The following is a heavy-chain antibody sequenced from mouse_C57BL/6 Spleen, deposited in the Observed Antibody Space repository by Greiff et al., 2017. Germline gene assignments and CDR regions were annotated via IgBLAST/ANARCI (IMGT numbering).Heavy chain of an antibody. D-gene: IGHD2-2*01. Sequence: EVKLLESGPELVKPGASVKISCKASGYSFPDYNMNWVKQSNGKSLEWIGVINPNYGTTSYNQKFKGKATLTVDQSSSTAYMQLNSLTSEDSAVYYCARYGSLYYYAMDYWGQGTSVTVSS. J-gene: IGHJ4*01. CDR2: INPNYGTT. CDR3: ARYGSLYYYAMDY. CDR1: GYSFPDYN. V-gene: IGHV1-39*01.